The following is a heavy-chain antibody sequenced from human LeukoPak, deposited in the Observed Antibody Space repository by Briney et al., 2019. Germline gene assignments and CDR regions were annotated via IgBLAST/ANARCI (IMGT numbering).Heavy chain of an antibody. CDR1: GGSISSYY. D-gene: IGHD3-10*01. CDR3: AREGTSGGLNWLDP. Sequence: TSETLSLTCTVSGGSISSYYWSWIRQPAGKGLEWIGRIYTSGSTNYNPSLKSRVTMSVDTSKNQFSLRLSSVNAADTAVYFCAREGTSGGLNWLDPWGQGTLVTVSP. V-gene: IGHV4-4*07. CDR2: IYTSGST. J-gene: IGHJ5*02.